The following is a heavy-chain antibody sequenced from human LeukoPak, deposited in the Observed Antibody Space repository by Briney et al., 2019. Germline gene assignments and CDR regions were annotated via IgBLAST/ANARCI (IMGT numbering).Heavy chain of an antibody. CDR2: INHSAST. Sequence: PSETLSLTCAVYGGSCSGYHWSWIRQPPGKGLEGIGEINHSASTNDNPSLETRVSISVDKSKSQFSLELNSVTAADSAQYSCARLDYQMLSLDYWGPGILVPVSS. CDR1: GGSCSGYH. V-gene: IGHV4-34*01. D-gene: IGHD2-8*01. CDR3: ARLDYQMLSLDY. J-gene: IGHJ4*02.